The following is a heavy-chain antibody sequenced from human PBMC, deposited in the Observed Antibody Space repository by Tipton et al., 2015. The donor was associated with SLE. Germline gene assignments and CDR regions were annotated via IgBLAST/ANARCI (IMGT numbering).Heavy chain of an antibody. D-gene: IGHD2-21*01. V-gene: IGHV4-59*11. CDR3: ARDHVGDYCAGDCYPSGLLDS. CDR1: GGSINSRY. Sequence: TLSLTCTVSGGSINSRYWSWIRQPPGKGLEWIGYIYPTGSTNYNPSLKSRVTISVDTSKNQFSLKLSSVTAADTAVYYCARDHVGDYCAGDCYPSGLLDSWGQGTLVTVSS. J-gene: IGHJ4*02. CDR2: IYPTGST.